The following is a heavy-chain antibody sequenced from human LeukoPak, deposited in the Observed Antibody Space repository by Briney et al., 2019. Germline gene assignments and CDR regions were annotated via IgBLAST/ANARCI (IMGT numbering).Heavy chain of an antibody. CDR2: LIPIFGTA. D-gene: IGHD6-19*01. Sequence: GSSVKVSCKASGGTFSSYAISWVRQAPGQGLEWMGGLIPIFGTANYAQKFQGRVTITTDESTSTAYMELSSLRSEDTAVYYCARASLRIAVAGTHYYYYMDVWGKGTTVTVSS. CDR3: ARASLRIAVAGTHYYYYMDV. J-gene: IGHJ6*03. CDR1: GGTFSSYA. V-gene: IGHV1-69*05.